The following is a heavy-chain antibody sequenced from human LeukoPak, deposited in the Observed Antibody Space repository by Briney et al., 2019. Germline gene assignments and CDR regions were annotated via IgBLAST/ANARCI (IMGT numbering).Heavy chain of an antibody. CDR2: IKQDGSEK. J-gene: IGHJ4*02. CDR3: VRALGSSSADY. Sequence: GGSLRLSCAASGFTFTHSWMSWVRQAPGRGLEWVANIKQDGSEKYYVDSVEGRFTISRDNAKNSVSLQMNSLRGEDTAVYYCVRALGSSSADYWGQGTLVTVSS. CDR1: GFTFTHSW. D-gene: IGHD6-6*01. V-gene: IGHV3-7*01.